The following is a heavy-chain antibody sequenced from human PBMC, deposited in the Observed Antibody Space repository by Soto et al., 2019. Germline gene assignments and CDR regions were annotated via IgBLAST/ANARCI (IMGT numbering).Heavy chain of an antibody. Sequence: QVTLKESGPVLVKPTETLTLTCSVSGFSLSKARMGVSWIRQPPGKALEWLAHIFWNDERSYNTSLKSRLTIPRDTSKSQVVRTMTNVDPVDTGTYFCARALREGLPIYYFDSWGQGTLVTVSS. CDR3: ARALREGLPIYYFDS. V-gene: IGHV2-26*01. CDR1: GFSLSKARMG. CDR2: IFWNDER. D-gene: IGHD1-26*01. J-gene: IGHJ4*02.